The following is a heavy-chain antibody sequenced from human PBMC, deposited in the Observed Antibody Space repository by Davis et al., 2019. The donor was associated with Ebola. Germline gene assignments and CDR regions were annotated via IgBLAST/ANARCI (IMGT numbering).Heavy chain of an antibody. CDR2: ISYSGATI. Sequence: GGSLRLSCAASGFTFSDNYMTWIRQALGKGLEWVAYISYSGATIYYADSVKGRFTISRDNAKNSLHLQMNSLRVEDTAMYYCVSLLHWGQGARVTVSS. CDR1: GFTFSDNY. J-gene: IGHJ4*02. V-gene: IGHV3-11*01. CDR3: VSLLH.